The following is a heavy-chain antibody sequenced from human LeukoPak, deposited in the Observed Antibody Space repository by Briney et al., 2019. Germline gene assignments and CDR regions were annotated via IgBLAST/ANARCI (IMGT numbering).Heavy chain of an antibody. CDR3: AKPVTGTTDSFDY. CDR1: GFTFSSYA. D-gene: IGHD1-7*01. J-gene: IGHJ4*02. V-gene: IGHV3-23*01. Sequence: GSLRLSCAASGFTFSSYAMSWVRQAPGKGLEWVSAISGSGGSTYYADFVKGRFTISRDNSKNTLYLQMNSLRAEDTAVYYCAKPVTGTTDSFDYWGQGTLVTVSS. CDR2: ISGSGGST.